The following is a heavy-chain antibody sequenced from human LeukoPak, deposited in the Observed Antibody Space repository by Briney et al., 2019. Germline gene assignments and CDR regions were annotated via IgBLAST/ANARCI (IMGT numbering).Heavy chain of an antibody. Sequence: SETLSLTCTVSCASISSSPYYWGWIRQSPGKGPEWLGSISYSGTTYYNPSLKSRVTISVDTSKNHFSLKLSSVTAADTAVYYCAANSADYNTLGSSYKVWGQGTLVTVSS. V-gene: IGHV4-39*02. J-gene: IGHJ4*02. D-gene: IGHD3-10*01. CDR3: AANSADYNTLGSSYKV. CDR2: ISYSGTT. CDR1: CASISSSPYY.